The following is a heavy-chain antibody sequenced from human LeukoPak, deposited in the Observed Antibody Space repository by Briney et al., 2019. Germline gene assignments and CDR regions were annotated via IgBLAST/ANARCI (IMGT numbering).Heavy chain of an antibody. CDR1: GYTFTGYY. J-gene: IGHJ3*02. D-gene: IGHD3-22*01. CDR2: INPNSGGT. CDR3: VRDASYYYDSSTPHDAFDI. Sequence: ASVKVSCKASGYTFTGYYMHWVRQAPGQGLEWMGWINPNSGGTNYAQKFQGWVTMTRDTSISTAYMELSRLRSDDTAVYYCVRDASYYYDSSTPHDAFDIWGQGTMVTVSS. V-gene: IGHV1-2*04.